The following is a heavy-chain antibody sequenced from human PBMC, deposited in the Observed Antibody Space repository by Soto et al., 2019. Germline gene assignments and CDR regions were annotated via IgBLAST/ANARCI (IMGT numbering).Heavy chain of an antibody. CDR3: ARIIGYCRNNDCSWTFDI. J-gene: IGHJ3*02. V-gene: IGHV5-51*01. D-gene: IGHD2-2*03. Sequence: GESLKISCNTSGYSFISYWVAWVRQKPGKGLEWMGTFYPGDSTSTYSPSFQGQVTISVDKSISTAYLHLSSLKASDTAMYYCARIIGYCRNNDCSWTFDIWGQGTTVTVSS. CDR2: FYPGDSTS. CDR1: GYSFISYW.